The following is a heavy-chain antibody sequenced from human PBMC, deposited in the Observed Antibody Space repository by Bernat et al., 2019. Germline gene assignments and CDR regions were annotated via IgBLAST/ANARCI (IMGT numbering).Heavy chain of an antibody. CDR2: INPNSGGT. CDR3: ARGAGYCSSTSCYYWFDP. D-gene: IGHD2-2*01. J-gene: IGHJ5*02. V-gene: IGHV1-2*04. Sequence: QVQLVQSGAEVKKPGASVKVSCKASGYTFTGYYMHWVRQAPGQGLEWMGWINPNSGGTNYAQKFQGWVTMTRDTSISTAYMELSRLRSDDTAVYYCARGAGYCSSTSCYYWFDPCGQGTLVTVSS. CDR1: GYTFTGYY.